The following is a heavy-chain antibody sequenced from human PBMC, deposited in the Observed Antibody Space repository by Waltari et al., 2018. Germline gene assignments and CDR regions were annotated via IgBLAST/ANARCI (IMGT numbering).Heavy chain of an antibody. Sequence: MTGVRQAPGKRLGWVAVIMSDDITYYAASIKGRFTISRDISKITLYLHMNSLRVEDTAVYNCASRLVRGVKDVMDVRGQGTTVTVSS. D-gene: IGHD3-10*01. CDR2: IMSDDIT. J-gene: IGHJ6*02. V-gene: IGHV3-66*01. CDR3: ASRLVRGVKDVMDV.